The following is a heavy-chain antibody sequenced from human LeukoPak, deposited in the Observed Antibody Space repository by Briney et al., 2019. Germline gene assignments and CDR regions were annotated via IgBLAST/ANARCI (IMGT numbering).Heavy chain of an antibody. CDR3: ARSEQFPYYMDV. V-gene: IGHV1-2*02. D-gene: IGHD6-19*01. CDR2: INPDSGGA. CDR1: GYSFTGYY. J-gene: IGHJ6*03. Sequence: ASVKVPCKASGYSFTGYYMHWVRQAPGQGLEWMGWINPDSGGAKYPQKFRGRVTMTRDTSISTAYMELSRLRSDDTAVYYCARSEQFPYYMDVWGKGTTVTVSS.